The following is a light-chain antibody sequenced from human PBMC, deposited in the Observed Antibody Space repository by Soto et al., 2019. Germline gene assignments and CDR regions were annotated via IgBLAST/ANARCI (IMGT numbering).Light chain of an antibody. Sequence: IVMTQSPATLSVSPGERATLSCRASQSVSSNLAWYQQKPGQAPRLLIYGASTRATGIPARFSGSGSGTEFTLTISSLQSEDFAVYYCQQYNNWPVPFGGGTKVDIK. J-gene: IGKJ4*01. CDR2: GAS. CDR1: QSVSSN. CDR3: QQYNNWPVP. V-gene: IGKV3-15*01.